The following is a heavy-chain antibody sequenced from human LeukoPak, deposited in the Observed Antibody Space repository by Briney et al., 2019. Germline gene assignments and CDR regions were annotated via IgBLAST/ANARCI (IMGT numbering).Heavy chain of an antibody. CDR2: INHSGST. Sequence: SETLSLTCAVYGGSFSGYYWSWLRQPPGKGLEWIGEINHSGSTNYNPSLKSRVTISVDTSKNQFSLKLSSVTAADTAVYYCAREPIVVGDAFDIWGQGTMVTVSS. CDR3: AREPIVVGDAFDI. V-gene: IGHV4-34*01. D-gene: IGHD2-21*01. J-gene: IGHJ3*02. CDR1: GGSFSGYY.